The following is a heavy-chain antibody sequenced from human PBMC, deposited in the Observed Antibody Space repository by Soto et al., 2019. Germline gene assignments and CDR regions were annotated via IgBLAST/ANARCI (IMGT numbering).Heavy chain of an antibody. V-gene: IGHV3-23*01. CDR2: ISGSGGST. D-gene: IGHD4-17*01. Sequence: PGGSLRLSCAASGFTFSSYAMSWVRQAPGKGLEWVSAISGSGGSTYYADSVKGRFTISRDNSKNTLYLQMNSLRAEDTAVYYCAKVGNDYGDYLGYYGMDVWGQGTTVTV. J-gene: IGHJ6*02. CDR3: AKVGNDYGDYLGYYGMDV. CDR1: GFTFSSYA.